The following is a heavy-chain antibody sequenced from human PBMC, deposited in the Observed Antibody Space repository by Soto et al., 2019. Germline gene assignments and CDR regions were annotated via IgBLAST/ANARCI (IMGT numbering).Heavy chain of an antibody. J-gene: IGHJ4*02. V-gene: IGHV3-21*01. CDR2: ISSSGNYI. CDR3: ANGYGSTI. Sequence: GGSLRLSCAASGFTFSSYGMNWVRQAPGKGLEWVSSISSSGNYIYYADSVKGRFTISRDNAKNSLYLQMNSLRAEDTAVYYCANGYGSTIWGQGTLVTVSS. D-gene: IGHD3-10*01. CDR1: GFTFSSYG.